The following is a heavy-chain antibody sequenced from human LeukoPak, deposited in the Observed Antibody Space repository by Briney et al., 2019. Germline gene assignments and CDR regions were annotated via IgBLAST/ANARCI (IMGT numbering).Heavy chain of an antibody. CDR1: GFTFSYYS. J-gene: IGHJ4*02. CDR2: ISGSGTTI. V-gene: IGHV3-48*01. Sequence: GGSLRLSCAASGFTFSYYSVNWVRQAPGKGLEWLSYISGSGTTIYHADAVKGRFTISRDNAKNSLYLQMNSLRAEDTAVYYCARESYCGGDCYLAPFDYWGQGTLVTVSS. CDR3: ARESYCGGDCYLAPFDY. D-gene: IGHD2-21*01.